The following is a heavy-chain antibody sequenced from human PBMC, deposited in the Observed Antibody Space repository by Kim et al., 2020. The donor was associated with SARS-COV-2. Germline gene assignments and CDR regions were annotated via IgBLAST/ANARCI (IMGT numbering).Heavy chain of an antibody. CDR3: ARTPRVP. CDR1: GGSISSYY. Sequence: SETLSLTCTVSGGSISSYYLSWIRQPPGKGLEWIGYIYYSGSTNYNPSLKSRVTISVDTSKNQFSLKLSSVTAADTAVYYFARTPRVPWGQGTLVTVSS. J-gene: IGHJ5*02. V-gene: IGHV4-59*08. CDR2: IYYSGST. D-gene: IGHD2-15*01.